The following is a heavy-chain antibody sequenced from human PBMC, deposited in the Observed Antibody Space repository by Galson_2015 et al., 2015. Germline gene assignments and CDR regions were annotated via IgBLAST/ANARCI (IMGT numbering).Heavy chain of an antibody. J-gene: IGHJ4*02. V-gene: IGHV3-48*03. D-gene: IGHD6-6*01. CDR2: ISSSGSAI. CDR3: ARHLVTYFDY. CDR1: GFTFSRYE. Sequence: SLRLSCAASGFTFSRYEMNWVRQAPGKGLEWVAYISSSGSAIFYADSVKGRFTISRDSAKSSLYLQMNSLRAEDTAVYYCARHLVTYFDYWGQGTLVTVSS.